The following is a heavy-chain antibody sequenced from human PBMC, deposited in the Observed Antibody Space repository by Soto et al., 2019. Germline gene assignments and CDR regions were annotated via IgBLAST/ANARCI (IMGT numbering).Heavy chain of an antibody. D-gene: IGHD5-12*01. CDR1: GGSISSGGYS. V-gene: IGHV4-30-2*01. J-gene: IGHJ5*02. Sequence: SETLSLTCAVSGGSISSGGYSWSWIRQPPGKGLEWIGYIYHSGSTYYNPSLKSRVTISVDRSKNQFSLKLSSVTAADTAVYYCAREWRRPGDNWFDPWGQGTLVTVSS. CDR2: IYHSGST. CDR3: AREWRRPGDNWFDP.